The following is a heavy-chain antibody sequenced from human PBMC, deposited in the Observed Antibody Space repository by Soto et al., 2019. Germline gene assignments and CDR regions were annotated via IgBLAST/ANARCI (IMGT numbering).Heavy chain of an antibody. J-gene: IGHJ5*02. CDR2: IFSNDER. D-gene: IGHD2-15*01. Sequence: QVTLKESGPVLVKPTETLTLTCTVSGFSLSNAGMGVSWIRQPPGKALEWLAHIFSNDERRFSTSLKNRLTISKDTLNSQVVLIMTNMDPVDTATYYCAQTEDGGRSRTPAGWFDAWGQGTLVTVSS. CDR1: GFSLSNAGMG. V-gene: IGHV2-26*01. CDR3: AQTEDGGRSRTPAGWFDA.